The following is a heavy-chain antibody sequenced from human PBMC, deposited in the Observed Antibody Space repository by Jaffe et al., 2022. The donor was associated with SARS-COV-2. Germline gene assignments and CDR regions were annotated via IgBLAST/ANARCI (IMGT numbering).Heavy chain of an antibody. V-gene: IGHV3-30*18. D-gene: IGHD6-13*01. CDR3: AKDLGFRAGRYYYYGMDV. Sequence: QVQLVESGGGVVQPGRSLRLSCAASGFTFSSYGMHWVRQAPGKGLEWVAVISYDGSNKYYADSVKGRFTISRDNSKNTLYLQMNSLRAEDTAVYYCAKDLGFRAGRYYYYGMDVWGQGTTVTVSS. CDR1: GFTFSSYG. J-gene: IGHJ6*02. CDR2: ISYDGSNK.